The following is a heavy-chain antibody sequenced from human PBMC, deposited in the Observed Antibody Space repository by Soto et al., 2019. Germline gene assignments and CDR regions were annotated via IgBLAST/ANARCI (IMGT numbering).Heavy chain of an antibody. CDR3: ARLVYDTRLNYMYFDF. CDR2: IFHDGTA. D-gene: IGHD3-10*01. Sequence: PETLSLTCAVSAVSLTSGNSWTYGRQSPQRGLEYIGEIFHDGTANYYPSFERRVAMSVDTSRNQFSLKLTSVTAADTAVYFCARLVYDTRLNYMYFDFWGPGTLVTVSS. V-gene: IGHV4-4*01. CDR1: AVSLTSGNS. J-gene: IGHJ4*02.